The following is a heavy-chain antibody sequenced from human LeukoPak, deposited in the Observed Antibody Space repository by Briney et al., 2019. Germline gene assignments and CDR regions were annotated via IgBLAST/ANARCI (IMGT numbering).Heavy chain of an antibody. CDR2: IYPGDSDT. J-gene: IGHJ5*02. CDR1: GYSFTNYW. CDR3: ARVTYSGYVGLDP. D-gene: IGHD5-12*01. V-gene: IGHV5-51*01. Sequence: GESLKISCKGSGYSFTNYWIGWVRQVPGQGPEWMGIIYPGDSDTRYSPSFRGQGQVIISADKSISTAYLQRSSLKASDTAMYYCARVTYSGYVGLDPWGQGTLVTVSS.